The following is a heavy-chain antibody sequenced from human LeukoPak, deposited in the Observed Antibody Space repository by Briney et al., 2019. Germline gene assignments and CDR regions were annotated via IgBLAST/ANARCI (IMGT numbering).Heavy chain of an antibody. CDR2: ISSSSYI. CDR1: GFTFSSYS. CDR3: ARDRDWNSFDY. V-gene: IGHV3-21*01. J-gene: IGHJ4*02. D-gene: IGHD1-1*01. Sequence: PGGSLRLSCAASGFTFSSYSMNWVRQAPGKGLEWVSSISSSSYIYYADSVKGRFTISRDNAKNSLYLQMNSLRAEDTAVYYCARDRDWNSFDYWGQGALVTVSS.